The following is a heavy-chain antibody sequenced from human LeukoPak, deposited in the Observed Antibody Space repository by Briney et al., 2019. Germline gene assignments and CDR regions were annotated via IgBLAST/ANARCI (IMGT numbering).Heavy chain of an antibody. Sequence: GASVTVSCKASGYTFTGYYIHWVRQAPGQGLEWMGWINPNSGGTNYAQKFQGRVTMTRDTSISTAYMELSRLRSDDTAVYYCARFDSSGEHFQQWGQGTLVTVSS. V-gene: IGHV1-2*02. CDR2: INPNSGGT. CDR1: GYTFTGYY. J-gene: IGHJ1*01. D-gene: IGHD3-22*01. CDR3: ARFDSSGEHFQQ.